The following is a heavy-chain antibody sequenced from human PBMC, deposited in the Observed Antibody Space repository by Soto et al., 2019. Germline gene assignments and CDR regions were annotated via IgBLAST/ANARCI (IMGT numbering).Heavy chain of an antibody. CDR2: ISSSGSTI. D-gene: IGHD3-22*01. CDR1: GFTFSDYY. J-gene: IGHJ3*02. Sequence: PGGSLRLSCAASGFTFSDYYMSWIRQAPGKGPEWVSYISSSGSTIYYADSVKGRFTISRDNAKNSLYLQMNSLRAEDTAVYYCATDGYDSSGYSLDAFDIWGQGTMVTVSS. CDR3: ATDGYDSSGYSLDAFDI. V-gene: IGHV3-11*01.